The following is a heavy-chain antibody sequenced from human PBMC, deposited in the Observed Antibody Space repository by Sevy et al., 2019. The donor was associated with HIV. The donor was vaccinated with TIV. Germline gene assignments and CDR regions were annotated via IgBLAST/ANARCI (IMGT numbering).Heavy chain of an antibody. CDR3: TTDIVLQQLYPEDYYYYGMDV. D-gene: IGHD6-13*01. CDR1: GYTLTELS. Sequence: ASVKVSCKVSGYTLTELSMHWVRQAPGKGLEWMGGFDPEDGETIYAQKFQGRVTMTEDTSTDTAYMELSSLRSEDTAVYYCTTDIVLQQLYPEDYYYYGMDVWGQGTTVTVSS. V-gene: IGHV1-24*01. J-gene: IGHJ6*02. CDR2: FDPEDGET.